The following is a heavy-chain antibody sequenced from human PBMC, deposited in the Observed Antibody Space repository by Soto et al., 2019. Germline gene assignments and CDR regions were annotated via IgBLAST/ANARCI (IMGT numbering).Heavy chain of an antibody. CDR2: IYYSGST. CDR3: AGPRAPYGDYVPLGC. J-gene: IGHJ4*02. V-gene: IGHV4-31*03. D-gene: IGHD4-17*01. CDR1: GGSISSGGYY. Sequence: PSETLSLTCTVSGGSISSGGYYWSWIRQHPGKGLEWIGYIYYSGSTYYNPSLKSRVTISVDTSKNQFSLKLSSVTAADTAVYYCAGPRAPYGDYVPLGCWGQGTLITVAS.